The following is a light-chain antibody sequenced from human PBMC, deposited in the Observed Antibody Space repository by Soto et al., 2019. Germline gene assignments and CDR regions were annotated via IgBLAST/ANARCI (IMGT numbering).Light chain of an antibody. CDR2: WAS. J-gene: IGKJ4*01. CDR3: QQYHSTPLT. Sequence: DIVMTQSPDSLAVSLGERATINCKSSQSVFYSSNNKNSLSWYQQKPGQPPKLLFYWASTRESGVPDRFSGSGSGTDFTLTISSLQAEDVAVYYCQQYHSTPLTFGGGTKVEIK. CDR1: QSVFYSSNNKNS. V-gene: IGKV4-1*01.